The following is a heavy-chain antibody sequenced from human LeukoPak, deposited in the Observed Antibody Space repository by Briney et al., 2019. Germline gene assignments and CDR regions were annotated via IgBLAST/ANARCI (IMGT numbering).Heavy chain of an antibody. CDR1: VFTFSSYC. CDR2: IKKDGSEK. Sequence: GGSLRLSCAPSVFTFSSYCVSCVRQATGKGLEWVANIKKDGSEKYYVDSVKGRFTISRDNAKNSLYLQMRSLRAEDTAVYYCARGYSRFDYWGQGTLVTVSS. J-gene: IGHJ4*02. CDR3: ARGYSRFDY. D-gene: IGHD4-11*01. V-gene: IGHV3-7*04.